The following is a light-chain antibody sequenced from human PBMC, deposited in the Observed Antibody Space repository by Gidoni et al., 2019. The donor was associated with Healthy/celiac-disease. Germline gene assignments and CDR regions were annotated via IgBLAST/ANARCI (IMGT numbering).Light chain of an antibody. J-gene: IGKJ1*01. CDR2: GAA. Sequence: DIVLPQSPGTLSLSPGERATLSCRASQSVSSSYLAWYQQKPGQDPRLLIYGAARRENGSPDRCSGSGSGTDFNLTISRLEPEDFAVYYCQQYGSSPWTLGQGTKVEIK. CDR3: QQYGSSPWT. V-gene: IGKV3-20*01. CDR1: QSVSSSY.